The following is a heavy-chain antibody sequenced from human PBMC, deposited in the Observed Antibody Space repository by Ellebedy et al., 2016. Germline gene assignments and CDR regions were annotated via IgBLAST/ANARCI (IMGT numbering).Heavy chain of an antibody. Sequence: GESLKISXAASGFTFSSYAMSWVRQAPGKGLEWVSAISGSGGSTYYADSVKGRFTISRDNSKNTLYLQMNSLRAEDTAVYYCAKSPQSWLRSLYYYYYMDVWGKGTTVTVSS. CDR3: AKSPQSWLRSLYYYYYMDV. J-gene: IGHJ6*03. D-gene: IGHD5-12*01. CDR1: GFTFSSYA. V-gene: IGHV3-23*01. CDR2: ISGSGGST.